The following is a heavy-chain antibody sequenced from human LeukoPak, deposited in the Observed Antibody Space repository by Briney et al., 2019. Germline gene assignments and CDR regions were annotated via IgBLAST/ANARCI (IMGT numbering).Heavy chain of an antibody. V-gene: IGHV3-48*01. CDR1: GFTFSSYS. CDR3: ARDPAYGDWWAFDI. D-gene: IGHD4-17*01. CDR2: ISSSSSTI. Sequence: PGGSLRLSCAASGFTFSSYSMNWVRQAPGKGLEWVSYISSSSSTIYYADSVKGRFTISRDNAKNSLYLQMNSLRAEDTAVYYCARDPAYGDWWAFDIWGQGTMVTVSS. J-gene: IGHJ3*02.